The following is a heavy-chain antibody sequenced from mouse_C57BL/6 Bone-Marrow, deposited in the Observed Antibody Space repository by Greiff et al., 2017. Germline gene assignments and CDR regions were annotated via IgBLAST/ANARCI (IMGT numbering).Heavy chain of an antibody. CDR1: GYTFTSYW. CDR3: AMGYSNAWFAY. CDR2: IHPSDSDT. V-gene: IGHV1-74*01. D-gene: IGHD2-5*01. J-gene: IGHJ3*01. Sequence: QVQLQQPGAELLKPGASVKVSCKASGYTFTSYWMHWVKQRPGQGLEWIGRIHPSDSDTNYNQKFKGKATLTVDKSSSTAYMQLSSLTSEDSAVYYCAMGYSNAWFAYWGQGTLVTVSA.